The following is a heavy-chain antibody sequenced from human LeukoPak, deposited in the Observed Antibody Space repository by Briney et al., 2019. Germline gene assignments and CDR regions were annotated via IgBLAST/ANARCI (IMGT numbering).Heavy chain of an antibody. CDR1: GFTFSSYA. CDR2: ISGSGGST. J-gene: IGHJ4*02. V-gene: IGHV3-23*01. D-gene: IGHD6-6*01. CDR3: AKAVEYSSLGY. Sequence: GGSLRLSCAASGFTFSSYAMSWVRQAPGKGLEWVSAISGSGGSTYYADSVKGRLTISRDNSKNTLYLQMSSLRAEDTAVYYCAKAVEYSSLGYWGQGTLVTVSS.